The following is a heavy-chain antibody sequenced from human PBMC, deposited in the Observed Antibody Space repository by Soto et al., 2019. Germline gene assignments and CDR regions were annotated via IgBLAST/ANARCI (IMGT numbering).Heavy chain of an antibody. CDR3: ARVIAAAADFDY. D-gene: IGHD6-13*01. J-gene: IGHJ4*02. V-gene: IGHV1-18*01. CDR2: ISAYTGNT. CDR1: GYTFTSYG. Sequence: QVQLVQSGAEVKKPGASVKVSCKASGYTFTSYGISWVRQAPGQGLEWMGWISAYTGNTNYEQKLQGRVTMTPNTSTNTANREMRNLRSDDTAVYCCARVIAAAADFDYWGQGTLVTVSS.